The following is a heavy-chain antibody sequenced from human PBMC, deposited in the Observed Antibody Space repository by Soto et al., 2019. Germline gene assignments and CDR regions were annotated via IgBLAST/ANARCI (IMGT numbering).Heavy chain of an antibody. J-gene: IGHJ5*02. CDR3: AKRDYAFGP. Sequence: HVQLQESGPGLVRPSETLSLTCTVSGDSVTTGSYYWSWIRQPPGKGLEWIGYIYYSGSTNYNPSLKSRATIYTDTSGTHFSLNLTSVNADDTAVYFCAKRDYAFGPWGQGTLVTVSS. V-gene: IGHV4-61*01. CDR1: GDSVTTGSYY. D-gene: IGHD4-17*01. CDR2: IYYSGST.